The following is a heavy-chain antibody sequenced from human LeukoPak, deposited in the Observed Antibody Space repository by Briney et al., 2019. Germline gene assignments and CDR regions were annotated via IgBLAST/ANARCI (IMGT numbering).Heavy chain of an antibody. V-gene: IGHV4-30-4*07. D-gene: IGHD3-22*01. Sequence: SQTLSLTCAVSGGSISSGGYSWSWIRQPPGKGLEWIGYFYYSGGTYYSPSRKSRLTISVDTSKNQLSLKLSFVTAADTAVYYCARGGWNSHGYYYYWGQGTLATVSS. CDR2: FYYSGGT. J-gene: IGHJ4*02. CDR3: ARGGWNSHGYYYY. CDR1: GGSISSGGYS.